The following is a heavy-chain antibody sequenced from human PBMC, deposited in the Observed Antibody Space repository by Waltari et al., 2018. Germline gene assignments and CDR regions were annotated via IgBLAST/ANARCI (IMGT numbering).Heavy chain of an antibody. CDR3: TRQVLGYCTSAACRRLES. Sequence: QVQLQESGPGLVSPSVTLSLTRDLSGYSINSGPYWGWLRQPTGKGLEWIATIYHSGTTFYNPSLTSRVTTSMDTSKNQFSLKLKSVTAADTGVYYCTRQVLGYCTSAACRRLESWGQGTLVTVSS. J-gene: IGHJ4*02. CDR1: GYSINSGPY. D-gene: IGHD2-2*03. V-gene: IGHV4-38-2*01. CDR2: IYHSGTT.